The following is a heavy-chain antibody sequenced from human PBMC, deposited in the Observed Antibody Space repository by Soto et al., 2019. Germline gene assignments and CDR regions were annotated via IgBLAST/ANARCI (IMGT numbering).Heavy chain of an antibody. D-gene: IGHD3-9*01. J-gene: IGHJ6*02. CDR3: ARDRNTNKDYDILTGYYGWYYYGMDV. Sequence: GASVKVSCKASGYTFTSYYMHWVRQAPGQGLEWMGIINPSGGSTSYAQKFQGRVTMTRDTSTSTVYMELSSLRSEDTAVYYCARDRNTNKDYDILTGYYGWYYYGMDVWGQGTTVTVSS. V-gene: IGHV1-46*01. CDR2: INPSGGST. CDR1: GYTFTSYY.